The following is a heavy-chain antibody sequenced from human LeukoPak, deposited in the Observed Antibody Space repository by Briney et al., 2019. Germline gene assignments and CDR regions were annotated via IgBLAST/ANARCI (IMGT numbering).Heavy chain of an antibody. Sequence: GGSLRLSCAASGFTFSDYDMHWVRQATGKGLEWVSAIGTAGDTYYTGSVKGRFTISRENAKNSLYLQMNSLRAGVTAVYYCARVAKERVGGVYYFDYWGQGTLVTVSS. CDR1: GFTFSDYD. V-gene: IGHV3-13*01. D-gene: IGHD1-1*01. CDR3: ARVAKERVGGVYYFDY. J-gene: IGHJ4*02. CDR2: IGTAGDT.